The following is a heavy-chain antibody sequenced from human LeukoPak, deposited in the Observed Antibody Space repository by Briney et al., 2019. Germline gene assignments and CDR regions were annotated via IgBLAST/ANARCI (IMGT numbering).Heavy chain of an antibody. CDR2: IYYSGST. CDR3: ARAHYDILTGYYQDAFDI. CDR1: GGSIRSYY. D-gene: IGHD3-9*01. Sequence: SETETLICTLSGGSIRSYYWSWTRQPPGKGLEWIGYIYYSGSTNCNPSLKSRVTISVGPSKNQFSLNLSTVTAADTAVYYCARAHYDILTGYYQDAFDIWG. J-gene: IGHJ3*02. V-gene: IGHV4-59*01.